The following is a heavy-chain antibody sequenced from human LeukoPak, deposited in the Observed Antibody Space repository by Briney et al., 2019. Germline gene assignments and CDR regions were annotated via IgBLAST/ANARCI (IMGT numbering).Heavy chain of an antibody. CDR2: IWYDGSNK. Sequence: GGSLRLSCAVSGFTFSSYGMHWVRQAPGKGLEWVAVIWYDGSNKYYADSVKGRFTISRDNSKNTLYLQMNSLRAEDTAVYYCARDLGWYYYYGMDVWGQGTTVTVSS. J-gene: IGHJ6*02. CDR3: ARDLGWYYYYGMDV. D-gene: IGHD2-2*03. V-gene: IGHV3-30*19. CDR1: GFTFSSYG.